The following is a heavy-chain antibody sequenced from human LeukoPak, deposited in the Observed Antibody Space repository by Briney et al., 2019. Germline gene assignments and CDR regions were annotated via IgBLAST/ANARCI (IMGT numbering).Heavy chain of an antibody. V-gene: IGHV4-34*01. CDR3: ARHDAGIAARPFDN. CDR2: INHSGST. D-gene: IGHD6-6*01. Sequence: SETLSLTCAVYGGSLSGYYWSWIRQPPGKGLEWIGEINHSGSTNYNPSLKSRVTISVDTSKNQFSLKLSSVTAADTAVYYCARHDAGIAARPFDNWGQGTLVTVSS. CDR1: GGSLSGYY. J-gene: IGHJ4*02.